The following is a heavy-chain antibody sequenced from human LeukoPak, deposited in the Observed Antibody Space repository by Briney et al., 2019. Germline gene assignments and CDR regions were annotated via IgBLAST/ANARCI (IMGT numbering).Heavy chain of an antibody. CDR1: GGSFSGYY. Sequence: SETLSLTCAVYGGSFSGYYWSWIRQPPGKGLEWIGEINHSGNTNYNPSLKSRVIISVDTSKNQFSLKLSSVTAADTAVYYCARHRRGRGSAATMAGFDPWGQGTLVTVSS. CDR2: INHSGNT. V-gene: IGHV4-34*01. J-gene: IGHJ5*02. CDR3: ARHRRGRGSAATMAGFDP. D-gene: IGHD2-15*01.